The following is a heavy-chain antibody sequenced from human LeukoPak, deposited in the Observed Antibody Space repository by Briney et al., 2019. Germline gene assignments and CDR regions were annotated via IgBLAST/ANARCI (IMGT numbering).Heavy chain of an antibody. D-gene: IGHD3-3*01. V-gene: IGHV4-59*01. CDR2: VYYTGST. Sequence: PSETLSLTCIVSGVSISRYYCNWVRQPPGKGLEWVGYVYYTGSTSYNPSIKIRVTMSRYTSKNHFSLRLSSVNTENPAVEDSARFHNFCRAKGRSGLWGQRTLVTVSS. CDR1: GVSISRYY. CDR3: ARFHNFCRAKGRSGL. J-gene: IGHJ4*02.